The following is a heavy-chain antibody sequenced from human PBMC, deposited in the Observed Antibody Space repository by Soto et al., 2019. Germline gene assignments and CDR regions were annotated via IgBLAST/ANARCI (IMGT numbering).Heavy chain of an antibody. J-gene: IGHJ4*02. CDR3: ARHGLGSDGFQYLDL. D-gene: IGHD3-10*01. CDR1: GYSFTDYW. CDR2: TDPRDSST. V-gene: IGHV5-10-1*01. Sequence: GESLKISCKGSGYSFTDYWISWVRQMPGKGLERMGRTDPRDSSTNTSPSLQGHVTISPDKSINTAYLQLNSLEVSDTAMYYCARHGLGSDGFQYLDLWGQGTLVTVSS.